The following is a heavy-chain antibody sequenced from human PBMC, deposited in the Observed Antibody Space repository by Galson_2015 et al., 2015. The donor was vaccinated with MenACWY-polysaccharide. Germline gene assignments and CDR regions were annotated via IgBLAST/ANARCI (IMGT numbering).Heavy chain of an antibody. V-gene: IGHV2-5*02. CDR2: ISWDNDK. J-gene: IGHJ4*02. Sequence: PALVTPPQALTLPCTVSGFSLRTGGGAGGWIRQPTGKALEWLALISWDNDKRYSPFLKTRLTISKDTSRNQVVLTMPNMDPVDACTYYCAHRGPAVDFDYWGQGYLVTVSS. CDR1: GFSLRTGGGA. D-gene: IGHD3-10*01. CDR3: AHRGPAVDFDY.